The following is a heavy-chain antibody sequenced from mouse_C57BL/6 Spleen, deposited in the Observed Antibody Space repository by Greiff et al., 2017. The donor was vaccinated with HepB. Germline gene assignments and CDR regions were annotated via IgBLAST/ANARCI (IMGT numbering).Heavy chain of an antibody. CDR2: IDPSDSYT. J-gene: IGHJ1*03. Sequence: QVHVKQPGAELVMPGASVKLSCKASGYTFTSYWMHWVKQRPGQGLEWIGEIDPSDSYTNYNQKFKGKSTLTVDKSSSTAYMQLSSLTSEDSAVYYCARGVIRKYFDVWGTGTTVTVSS. D-gene: IGHD2-4*01. CDR1: GYTFTSYW. V-gene: IGHV1-69*01. CDR3: ARGVIRKYFDV.